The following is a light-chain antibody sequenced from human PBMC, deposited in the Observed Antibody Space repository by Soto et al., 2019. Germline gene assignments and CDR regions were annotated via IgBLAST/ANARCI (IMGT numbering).Light chain of an antibody. Sequence: DIQRTQSPSTLSASVGDRVTITCRASQSISSWLAWYQQKPGKAPKLLIYKASTLGSGVPSRFSGSGSGTEFTLTISSLQPDDSATYYCQLYNTYPWTFGQGTKVDIK. V-gene: IGKV1-5*03. CDR1: QSISSW. CDR3: QLYNTYPWT. J-gene: IGKJ1*01. CDR2: KAS.